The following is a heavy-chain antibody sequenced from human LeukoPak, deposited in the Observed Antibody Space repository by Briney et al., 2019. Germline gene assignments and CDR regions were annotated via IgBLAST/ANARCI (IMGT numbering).Heavy chain of an antibody. V-gene: IGHV3-21*01. CDR2: IVGSSSHI. D-gene: IGHD1-26*01. Sequence: GGSLRLSCAASGFTFSSYSMNWVRQAPGRGLEWVSSIVGSSSHIYYADSVKGRFTISRDNAKNSLYLQMNSLRAEDTAVYYCAKDRSHGFNGRYHGMDVWGQGTAVTVSS. CDR1: GFTFSSYS. J-gene: IGHJ6*02. CDR3: AKDRSHGFNGRYHGMDV.